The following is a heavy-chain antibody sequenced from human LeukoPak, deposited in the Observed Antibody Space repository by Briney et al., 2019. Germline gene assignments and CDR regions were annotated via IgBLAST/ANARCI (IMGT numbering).Heavy chain of an antibody. V-gene: IGHV3-23*01. Sequence: GGSLRLSCAASGFTFSSYAMSWVRQAPGKGLEWVSAISGSGGSTYYADSVKGRFTISRDNSKNTLYLQMNSLRAEDTSVYYCAKVGCSRGSCYSVDGRRDYWGQGTLVTVSS. CDR2: ISGSGGST. CDR1: GFTFSSYA. CDR3: AKVGCSRGSCYSVDGRRDY. J-gene: IGHJ4*02. D-gene: IGHD2-15*01.